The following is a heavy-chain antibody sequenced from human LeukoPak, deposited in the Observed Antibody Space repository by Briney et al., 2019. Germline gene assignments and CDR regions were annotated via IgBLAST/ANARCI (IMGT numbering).Heavy chain of an antibody. CDR3: ARVRSSGVKYFDY. CDR1: GFTFSSYG. CDR2: ISSDGSDK. J-gene: IGHJ4*02. Sequence: GGSLRLSCEASGFTFSSYGMQWVRQAPGKGLEWVAVISSDGSDKYYADAVTGRLTISRDISKSTLHLQMNSLRAEDTAVYYCARVRSSGVKYFDYWGQGTLVTVSS. V-gene: IGHV3-30*12. D-gene: IGHD6-19*01.